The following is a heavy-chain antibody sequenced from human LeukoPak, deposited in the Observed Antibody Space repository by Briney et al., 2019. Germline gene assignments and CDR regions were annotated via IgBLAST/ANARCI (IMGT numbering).Heavy chain of an antibody. V-gene: IGHV1-8*03. J-gene: IGHJ6*03. CDR2: MNPNSGNT. D-gene: IGHD3-3*01. CDR3: ARAQVLRFLEWSRPYYYYMDV. CDR1: VYTLTSYD. Sequence: ASVKGSCTGCVYTLTSYDINWVRQATGHGLEWMGWMNPNSGNTHSAQKFQGRGTITTNTSISTAYMERSTLRSEHTAVYSCARAQVLRFLEWSRPYYYYMDVWGKGTTVTVSS.